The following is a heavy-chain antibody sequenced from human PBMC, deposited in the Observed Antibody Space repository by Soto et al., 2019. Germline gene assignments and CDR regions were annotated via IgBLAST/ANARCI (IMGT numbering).Heavy chain of an antibody. J-gene: IGHJ5*02. D-gene: IGHD6-19*01. Sequence: QVRLVESGGGVVQPGRSLRLSCTASGFSFSSYAMYWFRQPPGKGLEWVAVISHDGINKHYADSVKGRVTVSRDNSNHSLDLQLNRLRGEDTVMNSCARDMYSSDYFVKWFEPWGQGTMVTVSS. V-gene: IGHV3-30-3*01. CDR3: ARDMYSSDYFVKWFEP. CDR2: ISHDGINK. CDR1: GFSFSSYA.